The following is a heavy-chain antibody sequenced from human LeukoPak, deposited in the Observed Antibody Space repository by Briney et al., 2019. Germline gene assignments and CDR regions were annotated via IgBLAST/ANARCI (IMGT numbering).Heavy chain of an antibody. CDR3: ARKSSWSQKIDY. D-gene: IGHD6-13*01. V-gene: IGHV3-33*01. CDR2: IWYDGSNK. CDR1: GFTFSSYG. Sequence: GGSLRLSCAASGFTFSSYGMHWVRQAPGKGLEWVAVIWYDGSNKYYADSVKGRFTISRDNSKNTLYLQMNSLRAEDTAVYYCARKSSWSQKIDYWGQGTLVTVSS. J-gene: IGHJ4*02.